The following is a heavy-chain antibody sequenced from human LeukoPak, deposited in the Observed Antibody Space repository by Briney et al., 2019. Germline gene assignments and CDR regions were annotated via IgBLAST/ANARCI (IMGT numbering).Heavy chain of an antibody. D-gene: IGHD6-13*01. V-gene: IGHV4-4*09. J-gene: IGHJ5*02. CDR3: ARARGSSPNNWFDP. CDR1: GGSISSYY. Sequence: SETLSLTCTVSGGSISSYYWRWIRQPPGKGLEWIGYIYTSGSTNYNPSLKSRVTISVDTSKNQFSLKLSSVTAADTAVYYCARARGSSPNNWFDPWGQGTLVTVSS. CDR2: IYTSGST.